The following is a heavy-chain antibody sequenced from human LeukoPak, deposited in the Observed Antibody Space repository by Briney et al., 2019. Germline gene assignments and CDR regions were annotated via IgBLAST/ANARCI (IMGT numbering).Heavy chain of an antibody. D-gene: IGHD2-8*01. CDR2: ISAYNGNT. V-gene: IGHV1-18*01. Sequence: GASVKVSCKASGYTFTTYGISWVRQAPGQGLEWMGWISAYNGNTNYVQKLQGRVTMTTDTSTSTAYMELRSLRSDDTAVYYCAREEPWYGYCTNGVCPINPFDYWGQGTLVTVSS. J-gene: IGHJ4*02. CDR3: AREEPWYGYCTNGVCPINPFDY. CDR1: GYTFTTYG.